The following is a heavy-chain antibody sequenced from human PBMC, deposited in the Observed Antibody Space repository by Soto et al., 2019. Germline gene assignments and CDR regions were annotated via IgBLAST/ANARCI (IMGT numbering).Heavy chain of an antibody. CDR3: ARGRGDCSGGSCYSWYYYYYYGMDV. D-gene: IGHD2-15*01. CDR1: GYTFTSYD. V-gene: IGHV1-8*01. Sequence: QVQLVQSGAEVKKPGASVKVSCKASGYTFTSYDINWVRQATGQGLEWMGWMNPNSGNTGYAQKFQGRVTMTRNTSISTAYMELSSLRADDTAVYYCARGRGDCSGGSCYSWYYYYYYGMDVWGQGTTVTVSS. J-gene: IGHJ6*02. CDR2: MNPNSGNT.